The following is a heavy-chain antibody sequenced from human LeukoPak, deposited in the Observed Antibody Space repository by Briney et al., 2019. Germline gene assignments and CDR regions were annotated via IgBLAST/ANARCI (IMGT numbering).Heavy chain of an antibody. CDR1: GGTFSRYA. V-gene: IGHV1-69*04. J-gene: IGHJ4*02. CDR3: ARDRGCSGGSCYSTGNYFAY. CDR2: MIPIFSIA. Sequence: ASVKVSCKASGGTFSRYAISWVREAPGQGLEWMGRMIPIFSIANYAQKFQGRVTITADKSTSTAYLELSSLRSEDTAVYYCARDRGCSGGSCYSTGNYFAYWSQGTLVTASS. D-gene: IGHD2-15*01.